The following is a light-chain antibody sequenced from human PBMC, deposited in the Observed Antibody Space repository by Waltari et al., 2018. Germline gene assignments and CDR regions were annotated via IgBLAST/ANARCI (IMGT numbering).Light chain of an antibody. CDR1: ELQRKD. V-gene: IGLV3-10*01. J-gene: IGLJ1*01. CDR3: YSSDSTGLRV. Sequence: SYELTQPPSVSVSQGPTARITCSGPELQRKDAYSFQQKSCQAPRLVIYADTKRPSGIPESFSGSSSGTVATLTISGAQVDDEADYYCYSSDSTGLRVFGGGTTVVVL. CDR2: ADT.